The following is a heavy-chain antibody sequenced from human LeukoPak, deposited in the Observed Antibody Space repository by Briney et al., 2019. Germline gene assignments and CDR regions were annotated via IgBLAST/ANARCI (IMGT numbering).Heavy chain of an antibody. Sequence: GESLQISCSGSGYSFPHYWIGWVRQKPGKGLEWVAIIYPADSDIRHSPSFQGQVTISADTSTNTAYLQWSSLKASDTGLYFCARATLTPRHRGRPDAFAIWGQGTMVSVFS. CDR3: ARATLTPRHRGRPDAFAI. D-gene: IGHD1-14*01. CDR1: GYSFPHYW. CDR2: IYPADSDI. J-gene: IGHJ3*02. V-gene: IGHV5-51*01.